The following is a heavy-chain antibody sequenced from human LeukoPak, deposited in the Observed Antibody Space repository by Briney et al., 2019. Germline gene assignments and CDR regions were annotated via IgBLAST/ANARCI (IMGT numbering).Heavy chain of an antibody. CDR2: IWSDGSKK. J-gene: IGHJ4*02. CDR1: GFIFSNYG. Sequence: AGGSLRLSCAASGFIFSNYGFHWVRQAPGKGLEWVALIWSDGSKKYYTDSVKGRFTISRDDSKNTLFLQMNSLRAEDMAVYYCARDIGTWPNSLFDYWGRGNLVTVSS. V-gene: IGHV3-33*01. CDR3: ARDIGTWPNSLFDY. D-gene: IGHD4-23*01.